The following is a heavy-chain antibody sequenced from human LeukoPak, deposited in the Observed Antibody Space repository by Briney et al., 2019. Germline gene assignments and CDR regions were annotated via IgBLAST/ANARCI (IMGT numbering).Heavy chain of an antibody. D-gene: IGHD3-22*01. V-gene: IGHV3-74*01. CDR3: ARPPVDSSGYYYDY. Sequence: GGSLRLSCAASGFTFSSYWMHWVRQAPGKGLVWVSRVNSDGSSTSYADSVKGRFTISRDNAKNTLYLQMNSLRAEDTAVYYCARPPVDSSGYYYDYWGQGTLVTVSS. J-gene: IGHJ4*02. CDR2: VNSDGSST. CDR1: GFTFSSYW.